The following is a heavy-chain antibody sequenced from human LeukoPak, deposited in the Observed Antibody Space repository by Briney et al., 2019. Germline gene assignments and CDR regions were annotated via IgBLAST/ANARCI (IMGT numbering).Heavy chain of an antibody. D-gene: IGHD3-22*01. Sequence: AGGSLRLSCTASGFTFSYYWMSWVRQAPGKGLEWVANIKQDGSEKYYVDSVKGRFTISRDNAKNSLYLQMKSLRAEDTAVYYCARVSSGYSFGDGFDIWGQGTMVTVSS. CDR3: ARVSSGYSFGDGFDI. CDR1: GFTFSYYW. V-gene: IGHV3-7*01. CDR2: IKQDGSEK. J-gene: IGHJ3*02.